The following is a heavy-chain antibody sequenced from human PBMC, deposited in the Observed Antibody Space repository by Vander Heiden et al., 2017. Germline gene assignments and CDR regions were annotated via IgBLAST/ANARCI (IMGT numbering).Heavy chain of an antibody. CDR3: NTGPRGYSYGSP. J-gene: IGHJ5*02. CDR2: MKSKTDGGTT. CDR1: GFTFRNAW. V-gene: IGHV3-15*01. Sequence: EVQLVESGGGLVKPGGSLRLSCAASGFTFRNAWMSWVRQPPRKGLEWVGRMKSKTDGGTTDYAAPVKGRFSISRDDSKNTLYLQMNSLKSEDTAVYYCNTGPRGYSYGSPWGQGTLVTVSS. D-gene: IGHD5-18*01.